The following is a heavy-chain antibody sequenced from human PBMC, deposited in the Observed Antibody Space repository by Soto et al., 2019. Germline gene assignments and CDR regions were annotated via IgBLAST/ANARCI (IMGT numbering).Heavy chain of an antibody. CDR1: GYTFTSYG. Sequence: ASVKVSCKASGYTFTSYGISWVRQAPGQGLEWMGWISAYNGNTSYAQKLQSRVTMTTDTSTSTAYMELRSLRSDDTAVYYCARAIAVAASGWLDPWGQGTLVTVSS. J-gene: IGHJ5*02. CDR2: ISAYNGNT. CDR3: ARAIAVAASGWLDP. V-gene: IGHV1-18*01. D-gene: IGHD6-19*01.